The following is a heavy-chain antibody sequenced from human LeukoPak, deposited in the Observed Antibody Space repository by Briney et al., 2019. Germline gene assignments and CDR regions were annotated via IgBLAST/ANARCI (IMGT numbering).Heavy chain of an antibody. J-gene: IGHJ4*02. D-gene: IGHD6-13*01. CDR3: AKAQQLVPLGY. V-gene: IGHV3-74*01. CDR1: GFTFSSYW. CDR2: INSDGSST. Sequence: TGGSLRLSCAASGFTFSSYWMHWVRQAPGKGLVWVSRINSDGSSTSYADSVKGRFTISRDNAKNTLYLQMNSLRAEDTAVYYCAKAQQLVPLGYWGQGTLVTVSS.